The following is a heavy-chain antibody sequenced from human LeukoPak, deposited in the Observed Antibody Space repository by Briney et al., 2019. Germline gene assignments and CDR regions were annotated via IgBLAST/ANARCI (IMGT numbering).Heavy chain of an antibody. Sequence: GGSLRLSCAVSGFTVSGNYMSWVRQAPGKGLEWVSLICGGTTYYPDSVKGRFTISRDNSKNTLYLQMNSLRAGDTAVYYCARDHVVRGVNLDYFDYWGQGTLVTVSS. D-gene: IGHD3-10*01. V-gene: IGHV3-53*01. CDR1: GFTVSGNY. CDR3: ARDHVVRGVNLDYFDY. CDR2: ICGGTT. J-gene: IGHJ4*02.